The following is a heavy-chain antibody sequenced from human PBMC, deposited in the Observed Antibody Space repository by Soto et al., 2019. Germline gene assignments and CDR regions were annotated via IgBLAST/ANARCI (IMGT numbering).Heavy chain of an antibody. CDR3: ASQLYCSGGSCYPPDAFDI. CDR2: IYPGDSDT. V-gene: IGHV5-51*01. J-gene: IGHJ3*02. Sequence: GESLKISCKGSGYSFTSYGIGWVRQMPGKGLEWMGIIYPGDSDTRYSPSFQGQVTISADKSISTAYLQWSSLKASDTAMYYCASQLYCSGGSCYPPDAFDIWGQGTMVTVSS. D-gene: IGHD2-15*01. CDR1: GYSFTSYG.